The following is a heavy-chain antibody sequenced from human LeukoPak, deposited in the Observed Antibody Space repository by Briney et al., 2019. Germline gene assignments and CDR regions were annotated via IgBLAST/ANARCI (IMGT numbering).Heavy chain of an antibody. CDR1: GFTFSNAW. CDR2: ISTDGYTT. D-gene: IGHD5-12*01. V-gene: IGHV3-74*01. Sequence: PGGSLRLSCAASGFTFSNAWMNWVRQAPGKGLVWVSRISTDGYTTDYADFVQGRFTASRDNTKNTWSLEMNSLRAEDTAVYYCATLVATTQFDYWGQGTLVTVSS. CDR3: ATLVATTQFDY. J-gene: IGHJ4*02.